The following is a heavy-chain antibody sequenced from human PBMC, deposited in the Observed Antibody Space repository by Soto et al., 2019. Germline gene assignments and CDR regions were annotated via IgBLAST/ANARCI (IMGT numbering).Heavy chain of an antibody. D-gene: IGHD6-25*01. Sequence: PAAFLRLCSAAGGITISIYTINWVHPAPRKGVWRVSIVFPSGSTYYANSVKDRFTISRDHSQSSVYLQMSSLRDEDTAVYYCPGDRLPDAVWSFDLWGQGTLVTVSS. CDR1: GITISIYT. CDR3: PGDRLPDAVWSFDL. CDR2: VFPSGST. J-gene: IGHJ5*02. V-gene: IGHV3-23*05.